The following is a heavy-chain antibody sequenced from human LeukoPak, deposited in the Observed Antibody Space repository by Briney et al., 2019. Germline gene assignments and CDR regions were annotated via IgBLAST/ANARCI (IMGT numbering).Heavy chain of an antibody. J-gene: IGHJ5*02. CDR3: ARRDSSGYYTYWFDP. CDR2: INRDGSST. V-gene: IGHV3-74*01. D-gene: IGHD3-22*01. Sequence: GGSLRLSCAASGIIFSNYWMHWVRQAPGKGVVWVSRINRDGSSTSYADSVKGRFTISRDNAKNTLYLQMNSLRAEDTAVYYCARRDSSGYYTYWFDPWGQGTLVTVSS. CDR1: GIIFSNYW.